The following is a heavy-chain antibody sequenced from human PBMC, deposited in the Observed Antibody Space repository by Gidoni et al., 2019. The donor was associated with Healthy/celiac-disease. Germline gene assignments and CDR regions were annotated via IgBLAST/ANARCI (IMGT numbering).Heavy chain of an antibody. CDR1: GGSISSYY. CDR2: IYYSGST. V-gene: IGHV4-59*01. CDR3: ARGEGAPYFDY. D-gene: IGHD1-26*01. Sequence: QVQLQESGPGLVKPSETLSLTCTVAGGSISSYYWSWIRQPPGKGLEWMGYIYYSGSTNYNPSLKSRVTISVDTSKNQFSLKLSSVTAADTAVYYCARGEGAPYFDYWGQGTLVTVSS. J-gene: IGHJ4*02.